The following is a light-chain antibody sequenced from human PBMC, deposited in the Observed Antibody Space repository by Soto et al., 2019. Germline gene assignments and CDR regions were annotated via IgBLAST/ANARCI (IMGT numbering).Light chain of an antibody. CDR2: GAS. CDR3: QQYGSSART. Sequence: EIALTQSPGTLSLSPGERATLSCRASQSVSNSYLAWYQQKPGQTPGLLIYGASSMATGIPDRFSGSGSGTDFTLTISRLEPEDSAVYSCQQYGSSARTFGPGTKVDIK. CDR1: QSVSNSY. V-gene: IGKV3-20*01. J-gene: IGKJ3*01.